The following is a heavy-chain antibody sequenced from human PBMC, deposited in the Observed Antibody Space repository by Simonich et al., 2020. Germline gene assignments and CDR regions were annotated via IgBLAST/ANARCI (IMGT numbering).Heavy chain of an antibody. CDR3: ARARLYSSSHAFDI. Sequence: QVQLVQSGAEVKKPGASVKVSCKASGYTFTGYYMHWVRQAPGQGLERRGLTNPNSGGTNYAQKFQGRVTMTRDTSISTAYMELSRLRSDDTAVYYCARARLYSSSHAFDIWGQGTMVTVSS. CDR1: GYTFTGYY. D-gene: IGHD6-6*01. J-gene: IGHJ3*02. CDR2: TNPNSGGT. V-gene: IGHV1-2*02.